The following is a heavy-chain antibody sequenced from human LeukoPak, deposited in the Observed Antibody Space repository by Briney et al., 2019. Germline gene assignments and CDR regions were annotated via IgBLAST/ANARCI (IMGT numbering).Heavy chain of an antibody. CDR3: ARAGGLLWFGEVLESSDAFHI. V-gene: IGHV3-48*02. Sequence: GGSLRLSCAASGFTFSSFSMNWVRQAPGKGLEWVSYISSGSSTIYYADSVKGRFTISRDNAKNSLYLQVNSLRDEDTAVYYCARAGGLLWFGEVLESSDAFHIWGQGTMVTVSS. CDR2: ISSGSSTI. J-gene: IGHJ3*02. CDR1: GFTFSSFS. D-gene: IGHD3-10*01.